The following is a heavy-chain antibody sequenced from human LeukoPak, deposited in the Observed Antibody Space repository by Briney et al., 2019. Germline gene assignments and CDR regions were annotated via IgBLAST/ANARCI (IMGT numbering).Heavy chain of an antibody. CDR3: ARDRDYYDSSGPYAFDI. D-gene: IGHD3-22*01. CDR1: GFXFSSYA. Sequence: GRSLRLSCAASGFXFSSYAMHWVRQAPGKGLEWVALISYDGSNKYNADSVKGRFTISRDNSKNTLYLQMNSLRAEDTAVYYCARDRDYYDSSGPYAFDIWGQGTMVTVSS. J-gene: IGHJ3*02. V-gene: IGHV3-30-3*01. CDR2: ISYDGSNK.